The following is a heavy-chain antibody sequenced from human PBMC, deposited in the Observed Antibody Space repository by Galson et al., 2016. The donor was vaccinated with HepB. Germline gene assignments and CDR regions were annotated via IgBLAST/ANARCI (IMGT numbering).Heavy chain of an antibody. J-gene: IGHJ4*02. CDR2: ISIRSTYI. CDR1: GFAFSNYS. D-gene: IGHD2-15*01. V-gene: IGHV3-21*06. CDR3: ARGCRGGSCVDY. Sequence: SLRLSCAPSGFAFSNYSMHWVRQAPGKGLQWVSSISIRSTYIYYADSVRGRFTISSDNAKNSLYLQMNSLRAEDTAVYYCARGCRGGSCVDYWGQGVLVTVSS.